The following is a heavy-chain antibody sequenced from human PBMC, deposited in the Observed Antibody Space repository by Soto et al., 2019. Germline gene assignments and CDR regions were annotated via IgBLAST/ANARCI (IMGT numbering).Heavy chain of an antibody. V-gene: IGHV3-30*18. CDR1: GFTFSSYG. CDR3: AKDLLGPGRAYGMDV. J-gene: IGHJ6*02. Sequence: QVQLVESGGGVVQPGRSLRLSCAASGFTFSSYGMHWVRQAPGKGLEWVAVISYDGSNKYYADSVKGRFTISRDNSKNTRYMQINSLRAEYTDVYYCAKDLLGPGRAYGMDVWGQVTTVTVSS. CDR2: ISYDGSNK. D-gene: IGHD7-27*01.